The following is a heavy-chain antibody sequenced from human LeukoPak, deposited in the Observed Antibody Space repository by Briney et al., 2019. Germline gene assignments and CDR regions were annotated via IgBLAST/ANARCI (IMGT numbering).Heavy chain of an antibody. CDR1: GGTFSSYA. CDR2: IIPIFGTA. Sequence: SVKVSCKASGGTFSSYAISWVRQAPGQGLEWMGGIIPIFGTANYAQKFQGRVTITADESTSTAYMELSSLRSEDTAVYYCASEMAIQSRAFDYWGQEPWSPSPQ. CDR3: ASEMAIQSRAFDY. D-gene: IGHD5-24*01. V-gene: IGHV1-69*13. J-gene: IGHJ4*01.